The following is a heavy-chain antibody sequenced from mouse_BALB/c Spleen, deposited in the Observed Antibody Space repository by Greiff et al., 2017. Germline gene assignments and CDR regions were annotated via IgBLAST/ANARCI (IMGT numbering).Heavy chain of an antibody. Sequence: VQLQQSGPGLVKPSQSLSLTCSVTGYSITSGYYWNWIRQFPGNKLEWMGYISYDGSNNYNPSLKNRISITRDTSKNQFFLKLNSVTTEDTATYYCARDNYGSSYGAMDYWGQGTSVTVSS. V-gene: IGHV3-6*02. J-gene: IGHJ4*01. CDR3: ARDNYGSSYGAMDY. CDR1: GYSITSGYY. D-gene: IGHD1-1*01. CDR2: ISYDGSN.